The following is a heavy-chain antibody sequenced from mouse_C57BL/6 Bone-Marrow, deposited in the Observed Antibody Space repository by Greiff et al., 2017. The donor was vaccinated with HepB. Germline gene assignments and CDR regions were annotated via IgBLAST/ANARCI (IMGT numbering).Heavy chain of an antibody. CDR3: TTSYPFFDY. CDR1: GFNIKDDY. V-gene: IGHV14-4*01. J-gene: IGHJ2*01. Sequence: SGAELVRPGASVKLSCTASGFNIKDDYMHWVKQRPEQGLEWIGWIDPENGDTEYASKFQGKATITADTSSNTAYLQLSSLTSEDTAVYYCTTSYPFFDYWGQGTTLTVSS. CDR2: IDPENGDT.